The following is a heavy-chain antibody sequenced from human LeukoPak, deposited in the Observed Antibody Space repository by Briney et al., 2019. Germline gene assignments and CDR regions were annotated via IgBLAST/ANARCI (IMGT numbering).Heavy chain of an antibody. Sequence: PSETLSLTCTVSGGSISSSSYYWRWIRQPPGKGLEWIGYIYSSGTTNYNPSLKSRVTISFDTSKNQFSLKLTSVTAADTAVYYCARHGLSAYTYVGWFAYWGQGTLVTVSS. J-gene: IGHJ4*02. CDR1: GGSISSSSYY. D-gene: IGHD5-24*01. CDR2: IYSSGTT. V-gene: IGHV4-61*05. CDR3: ARHGLSAYTYVGWFAY.